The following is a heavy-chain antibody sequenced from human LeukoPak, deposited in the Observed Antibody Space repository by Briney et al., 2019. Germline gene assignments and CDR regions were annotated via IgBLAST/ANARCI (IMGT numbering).Heavy chain of an antibody. CDR1: GFTFSSYS. D-gene: IGHD3-22*01. Sequence: PGGSLRLXCAASGFTFSSYSMNWGRQAPGKGLEWVSSISSSSSYIYYADSVKGRFTISRDSAKNSLYLQMNSLRAEDTAVYYCATDPHYYDSSGGFDIWGQGTMVTVSS. J-gene: IGHJ3*02. V-gene: IGHV3-21*01. CDR3: ATDPHYYDSSGGFDI. CDR2: ISSSSSYI.